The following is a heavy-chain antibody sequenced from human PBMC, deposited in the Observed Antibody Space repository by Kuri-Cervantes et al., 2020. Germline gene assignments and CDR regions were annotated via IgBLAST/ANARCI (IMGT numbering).Heavy chain of an antibody. D-gene: IGHD6-13*01. Sequence: GSLRLSCTVSGGSISSSSYYWGWIRQPPGKGLEWIGSIYYSGSTYYNPSLKSRVTISVDTSENQFSLKLSSVTAADTAVYYCARSRPKYSSSWYGNVYYYYYYGMDVWGQGTTVTVSS. CDR2: IYYSGST. CDR3: ARSRPKYSSSWYGNVYYYYYYGMDV. J-gene: IGHJ6*02. V-gene: IGHV4-39*07. CDR1: GGSISSSSYY.